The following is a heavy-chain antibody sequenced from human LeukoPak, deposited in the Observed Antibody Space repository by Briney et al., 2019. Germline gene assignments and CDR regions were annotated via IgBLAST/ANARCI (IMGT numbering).Heavy chain of an antibody. D-gene: IGHD4-17*01. Sequence: GGSLRLSCAASGFTVSSNYMSWVRQAPGKGLEWVSVIYSGGSTYYADSVKGRFTISRDNSKNTLYLQMNSLRAEDTAVYYCARDLYGDYVGGVYYYYYYMDVWGKGTTVTVSS. CDR2: IYSGGST. V-gene: IGHV3-66*01. CDR3: ARDLYGDYVGGVYYYYYYMDV. CDR1: GFTVSSNY. J-gene: IGHJ6*03.